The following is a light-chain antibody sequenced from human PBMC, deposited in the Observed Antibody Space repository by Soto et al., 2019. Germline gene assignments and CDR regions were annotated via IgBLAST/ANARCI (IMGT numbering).Light chain of an antibody. CDR1: QSVSSSY. Sequence: EIVLTQSPGTLSLSPGERATLSCRASQSVSSSYLAWYKQKPGKAPRLLIYGASSRATGIPDRFSGSGSGTDFTLTISRLEPEDFAVYYCQHYGGSPGTFGQGTKVEIK. V-gene: IGKV3-20*01. CDR2: GAS. CDR3: QHYGGSPGT. J-gene: IGKJ1*01.